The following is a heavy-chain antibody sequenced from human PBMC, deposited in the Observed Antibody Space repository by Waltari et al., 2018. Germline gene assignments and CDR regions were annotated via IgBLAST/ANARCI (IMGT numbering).Heavy chain of an antibody. Sequence: EVQLVESGGGWVQPGGSLRLSCAASGSTVSSTYMSWVRQAPGKGLEWVSVIYIGGSTYYADSVKGRFTSSRDNSKNMLYLQMDSLRAEDTAVYYCARDTSGTKGALDYWGQGTLVTVSS. CDR3: ARDTSGTKGALDY. CDR2: IYIGGST. J-gene: IGHJ4*02. V-gene: IGHV3-66*01. D-gene: IGHD3-10*01. CDR1: GSTVSSTY.